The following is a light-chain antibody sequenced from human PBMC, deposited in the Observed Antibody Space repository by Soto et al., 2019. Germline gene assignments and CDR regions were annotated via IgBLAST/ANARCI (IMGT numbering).Light chain of an antibody. CDR3: QQYNNWPPLT. V-gene: IGKV3-15*01. J-gene: IGKJ4*01. CDR1: QSVSSN. CDR2: GAS. Sequence: EIVMTQSPATLSVSPGERATLSCRASQSVSSNLARYQQKPGQAPRPLIYGASTRATGIPARFSGSGSGTEFTLTISSLQSEDFAVYYCQQYNNWPPLTFGGGTKVDIK.